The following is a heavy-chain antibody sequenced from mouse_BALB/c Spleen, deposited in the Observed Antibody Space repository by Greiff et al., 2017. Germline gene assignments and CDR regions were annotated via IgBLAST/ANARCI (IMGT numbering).Heavy chain of an antibody. CDR1: GYTFTSYW. Sequence: LQQPGSELVRPGASGKLSCKASGYTFTSYWLDWVKQRPGQGIEWIGNIYPGSGSTNYDEKFKSKATLTVDTSSSTAYMQLSSLTSADSAVYYCTSFCYGYDRAWFANWGKGTLDTVSA. D-gene: IGHD2-2*01. CDR2: IYPGSGST. V-gene: IGHV1S22*01. J-gene: IGHJ3*01. CDR3: TSFCYGYDRAWFAN.